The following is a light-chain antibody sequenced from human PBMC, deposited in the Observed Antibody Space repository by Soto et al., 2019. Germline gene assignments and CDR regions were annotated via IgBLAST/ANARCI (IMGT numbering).Light chain of an antibody. J-gene: IGKJ1*01. CDR1: QSVSSSY. V-gene: IGKV3-20*01. Sequence: EIVLTQSPGTLSLSPGERATLSCRASQSVSSSYLAWYQQKPGQAPRLLIYGASSRATGIPDRFSGSGSGTVFTLTISRLETEDFAVYSCQQYGSSPRTFGQGTKVEIK. CDR3: QQYGSSPRT. CDR2: GAS.